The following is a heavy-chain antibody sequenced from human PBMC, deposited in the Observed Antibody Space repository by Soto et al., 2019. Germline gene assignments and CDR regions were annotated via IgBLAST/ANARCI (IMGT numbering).Heavy chain of an antibody. Sequence: EVQLVESGGGLVQPGGSLRLSCAASGLIFSDYHMDWVRQAPGKGLEWVGRIRRKANSYTTEYAASVKGRFTISRDDSKNPLYLQMNSRKSEDTAVYYCAMLGGWSGGSSGMDVWGQGTTVTVSS. CDR1: GLIFSDYH. V-gene: IGHV3-72*01. D-gene: IGHD6-19*01. CDR2: IRRKANSYTT. CDR3: AMLGGWSGGSSGMDV. J-gene: IGHJ6*02.